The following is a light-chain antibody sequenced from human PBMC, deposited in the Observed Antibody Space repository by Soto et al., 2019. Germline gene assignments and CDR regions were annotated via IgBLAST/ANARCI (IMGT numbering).Light chain of an antibody. J-gene: IGKJ1*01. CDR1: QSVGSY. Sequence: EIVLTQSPATLSLSPGERATLSCRASQSVGSYLAWYQQKPGQAPRLLIFDASNRATGIPARFSGSGSGTDFTLTISSLAPEDFALYYCQQCSNWPLGTFGQGTKVEIK. V-gene: IGKV3-11*01. CDR2: DAS. CDR3: QQCSNWPLGT.